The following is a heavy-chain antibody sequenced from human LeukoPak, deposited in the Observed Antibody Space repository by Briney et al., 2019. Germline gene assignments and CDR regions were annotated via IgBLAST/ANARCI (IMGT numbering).Heavy chain of an antibody. CDR2: IYSGGST. CDR1: GLTVSSNY. CDR3: ARAWYYYDSSGYRD. D-gene: IGHD3-22*01. J-gene: IGHJ4*02. V-gene: IGHV3-53*01. Sequence: GGSLRLSCAASGLTVSSNYMSRVRQAPGKGLEWVSVIYSGGSTYYADSVKGRFTISRDNSKNTLYLQMNSLRAEDTAVYYCARAWYYYDSSGYRDWGQGTLVTVSS.